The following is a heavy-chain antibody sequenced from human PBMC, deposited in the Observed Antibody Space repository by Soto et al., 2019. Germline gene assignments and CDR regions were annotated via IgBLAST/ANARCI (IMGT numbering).Heavy chain of an antibody. CDR1: GYTFTSYG. V-gene: IGHV1-18*01. J-gene: IGHJ4*02. Sequence: QVQLVQSGAEVKKPGASVKVSCKASGYTFTSYGISWVRQAPGQGLEWMGWISAYNGNTNYAQKLQGRVTMTTDTATSTAYMELRSLRSDDTAVYYCARDRSGRTVRGAHVFDYWGQGTLVTVSS. CDR3: ARDRSGRTVRGAHVFDY. D-gene: IGHD3-10*01. CDR2: ISAYNGNT.